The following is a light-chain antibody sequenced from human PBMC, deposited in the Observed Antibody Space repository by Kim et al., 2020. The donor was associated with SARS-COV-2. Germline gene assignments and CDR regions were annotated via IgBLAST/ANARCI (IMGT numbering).Light chain of an antibody. J-gene: IGKJ1*01. CDR2: EVS. CDR1: QSIGNW. CDR3: QQHNDYWT. V-gene: IGKV1-5*01. Sequence: SASVGDRVTITCRASQSIGNWLAWYQQKPGKAPKLLIYEVSTVESGVPSRFSGSGSGTEFTLTINSLQPSDFATYYCQQHNDYWTFGQGTKVDIK.